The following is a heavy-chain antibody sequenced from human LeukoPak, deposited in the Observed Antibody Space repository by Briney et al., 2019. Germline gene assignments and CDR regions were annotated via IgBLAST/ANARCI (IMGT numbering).Heavy chain of an antibody. CDR1: GLRVSDHY. CDR3: ARDTLLGWYFDL. D-gene: IGHD3-16*01. J-gene: IGHJ2*01. CDR2: FYSGGST. V-gene: IGHV3-66*01. Sequence: GGSLRLSCTASGLRVSDHYMNWVRQAPGKGLERVAVFYSGGSTYYADSVKGRFTISRDNLKNMVYLQMNGLRVDDTAVYYCARDTLLGWYFDLWGRGTLVTVSS.